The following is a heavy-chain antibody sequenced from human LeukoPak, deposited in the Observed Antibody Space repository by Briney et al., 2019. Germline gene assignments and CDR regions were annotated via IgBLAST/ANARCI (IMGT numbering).Heavy chain of an antibody. J-gene: IGHJ4*02. CDR3: AREDIVLMVYAKASGALDY. V-gene: IGHV3-23*01. D-gene: IGHD2-8*01. CDR1: GFTFSNYA. Sequence: GGSLRLSCAASGFTFSNYAMSWVRRAPGKGLEWVSDIGGSGGSTYYADSVKGRFTISRDNAKNTLYLQMNSLRAEDTAVYYCAREDIVLMVYAKASGALDYWGQGTLVTVSS. CDR2: IGGSGGST.